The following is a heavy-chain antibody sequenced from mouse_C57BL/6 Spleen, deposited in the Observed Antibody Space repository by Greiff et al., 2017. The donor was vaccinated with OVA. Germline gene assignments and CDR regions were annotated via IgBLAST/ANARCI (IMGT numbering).Heavy chain of an antibody. CDR3: AREAAQASFAY. V-gene: IGHV2-2*01. Sequence: VQLQESGPGLVQPSQSLSITCTVSGFSLTSYGVHWVRQSPGKGLEWLGVIWSGGSTDYNAAFISRLSISKDKSKSQVFFKMNRLQADDTAIYYCAREAAQASFAYWGQGTLVTVSA. J-gene: IGHJ3*01. CDR1: GFSLTSYG. D-gene: IGHD3-2*02. CDR2: IWSGGST.